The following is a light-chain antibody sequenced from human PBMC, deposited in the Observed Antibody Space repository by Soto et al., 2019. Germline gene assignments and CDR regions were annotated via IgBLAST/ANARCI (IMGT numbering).Light chain of an antibody. CDR1: QSVRSN. J-gene: IGKJ1*01. Sequence: EIVLTQSPATLSLSPGERATLSCRASQSVRSNLAWYQHKPGQAPRLLIYDVSNRATGIPGRFSSSGFGTDFTLTISNVEPEDFAVYYCQQRDNWPWTFGQGAKVEIK. V-gene: IGKV3-11*01. CDR3: QQRDNWPWT. CDR2: DVS.